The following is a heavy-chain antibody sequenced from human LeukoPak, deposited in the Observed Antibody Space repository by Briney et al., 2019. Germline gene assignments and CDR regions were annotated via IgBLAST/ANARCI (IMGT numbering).Heavy chain of an antibody. D-gene: IGHD3-3*01. J-gene: IGHJ4*02. V-gene: IGHV1-24*01. Sequence: SVKVSCKVSGYTLTELSMHWVRQAPGKGLEWMGGFDPEDGETIYAQKFQGRVTMTKDTSTDTAYMELSSLRSEDTAVYYCATVERFLEWPRFYWGQGTLVTVSS. CDR3: ATVERFLEWPRFY. CDR2: FDPEDGET. CDR1: GYTLTELS.